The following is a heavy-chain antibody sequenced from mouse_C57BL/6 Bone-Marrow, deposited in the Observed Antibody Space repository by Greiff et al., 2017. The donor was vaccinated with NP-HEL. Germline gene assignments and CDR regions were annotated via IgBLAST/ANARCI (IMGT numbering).Heavy chain of an antibody. V-gene: IGHV3-1*01. CDR1: GYSITSGYD. CDR3: ARGPRPYDYGSSLAWFAY. D-gene: IGHD1-1*01. J-gene: IGHJ3*01. CDR2: ISYSGST. Sequence: VQLQQSGPGMVKPSQSLSLTCTVTGYSITSGYDWHWIRHFPGNKLEWMGYISYSGSTNYNPSLKSRISITHDTSKNHFFLKLNSVTTEDTATYYCARGPRPYDYGSSLAWFAYWGQGTLVTVSA.